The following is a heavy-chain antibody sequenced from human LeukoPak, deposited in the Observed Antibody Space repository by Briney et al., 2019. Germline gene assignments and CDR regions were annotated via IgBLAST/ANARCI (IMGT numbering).Heavy chain of an antibody. V-gene: IGHV3-66*02. J-gene: IGHJ4*02. D-gene: IGHD2-8*01. CDR1: GFTVSSNF. Sequence: GGSLRLSCAASGFTVSSNFMSWVRQAPGKGLEWVSVIYSGGSTYYADSVKGRFTISGDNSKTTLYLQMNSLRPEDTAVYYCARGSRNVSFDYWGQGSLVTVSS. CDR2: IYSGGST. CDR3: ARGSRNVSFDY.